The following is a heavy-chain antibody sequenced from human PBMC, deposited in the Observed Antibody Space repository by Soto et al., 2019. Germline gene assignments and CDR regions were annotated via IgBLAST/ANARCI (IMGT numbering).Heavy chain of an antibody. D-gene: IGHD1-26*01. CDR1: GGTFSSYS. J-gene: IGHJ4*02. V-gene: IGHV1-69*01. CDR2: IIPIFGTA. CDR3: ARDGGRHSGGIDY. Sequence: QVQLVQSGAEVKKPGSSVKVSCKASGGTFSSYSINWVRQDPGQGLEWMGEIIPIFGTANYAQKFQGRVTITADESTSTAYMELSSLRSEDTAVYYCARDGGRHSGGIDYWGQGTLVTFSS.